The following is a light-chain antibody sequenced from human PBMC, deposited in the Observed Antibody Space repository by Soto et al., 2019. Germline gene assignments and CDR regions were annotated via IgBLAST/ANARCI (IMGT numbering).Light chain of an antibody. V-gene: IGLV2-8*01. CDR1: SSDIGGYNS. CDR3: QSYDSSLTGSV. Sequence: QSALTQSPSASGSPGQSVTISCTGTSSDIGGYNSVSWYQQHPGKAPKVMIYDVSKRPSGVPDRFSGSKSGNTASLAITGLQAEDESEYYCQSYDSSLTGSVFGGGTKLTVL. CDR2: DVS. J-gene: IGLJ3*02.